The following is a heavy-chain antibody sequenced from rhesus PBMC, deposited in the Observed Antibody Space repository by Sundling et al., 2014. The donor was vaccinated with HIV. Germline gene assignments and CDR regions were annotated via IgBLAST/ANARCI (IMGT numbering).Heavy chain of an antibody. Sequence: QVQLQESGPGLVKPSETLSLTCAVSGSSVSSGYWNWIRQLPGKGLEWIGTVYNSGGSTALNSSLKSRVSISTDTSKNQFSLKVTSVIAADTAVYYCAILGGPKFDSWGQGVVVTVSS. CDR1: GSSVSSGY. CDR2: VYNSGGST. CDR3: AILGGPKFDS. J-gene: IGHJ6*01. D-gene: IGHD3-34*01. V-gene: IGHV4-160*01.